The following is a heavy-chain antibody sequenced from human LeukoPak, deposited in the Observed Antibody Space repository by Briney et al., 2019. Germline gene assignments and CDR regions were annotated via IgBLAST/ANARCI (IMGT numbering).Heavy chain of an antibody. D-gene: IGHD3-10*01. CDR1: GFTFSNYA. CDR3: AKDVRVGEYYGSGSYFDY. CDR2: ISARGGST. J-gene: IGHJ4*02. V-gene: IGHV3-23*01. Sequence: GGALRLSCAASGFTFSNYAMSWVRQAPGKGLDGVAIISARGGSTYYAGSVKGRFTIYRDNSRNYVKMNSLRGQDTAIYYCAKDVRVGEYYGSGSYFDYWGQGTLVTVSS.